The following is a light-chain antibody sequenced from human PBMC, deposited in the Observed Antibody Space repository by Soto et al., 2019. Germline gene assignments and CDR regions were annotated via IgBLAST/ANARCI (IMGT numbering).Light chain of an antibody. Sequence: QSALTQPRSLSGAPGQSVTISCTGTSSDVGGYNYVSWYQQHPGKAPKLMIYDVNKRPSGVPDRFSGSKSGNTASLTISGLQAEDEADYYCCSYAGSYTYVFGTGTKVTVL. CDR2: DVN. CDR3: CSYAGSYTYV. V-gene: IGLV2-11*01. CDR1: SSDVGGYNY. J-gene: IGLJ1*01.